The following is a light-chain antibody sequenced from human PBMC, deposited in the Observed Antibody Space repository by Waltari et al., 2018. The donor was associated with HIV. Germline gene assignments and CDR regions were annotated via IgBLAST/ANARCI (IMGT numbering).Light chain of an antibody. CDR3: QQYSHWPLMYN. V-gene: IGKV3-15*01. J-gene: IGKJ2*01. CDR1: QTISSN. Sequence: EIVMTQSPATLSVSPGERATLSCRASQTISSNLAWYQHKPGQSPRLLIYAASTRATGIPARFSAIGSGTEFTLTISSLQSEDFAVYYCQQYSHWPLMYNFGQGTKLEIK. CDR2: AAS.